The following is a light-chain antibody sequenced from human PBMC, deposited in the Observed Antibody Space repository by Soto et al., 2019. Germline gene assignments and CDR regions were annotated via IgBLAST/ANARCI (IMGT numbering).Light chain of an antibody. CDR2: QVT. J-gene: IGLJ1*01. CDR3: NSYSSTNFYV. Sequence: VLAQPASVSGSPGQSITISCTGSFSDIAVFNYVSWYQQYPGRAPKLLIYQVTSRASGVSHRFSGSKSGNTASLTISGLQPEDEAEYYCNSYSSTNFYVFGTGTKFAVL. CDR1: FSDIAVFNY. V-gene: IGLV2-14*01.